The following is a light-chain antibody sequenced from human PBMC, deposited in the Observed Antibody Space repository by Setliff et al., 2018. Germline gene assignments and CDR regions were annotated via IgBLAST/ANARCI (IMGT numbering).Light chain of an antibody. CDR2: SNN. J-gene: IGLJ1*01. CDR1: SSNIGGNT. CDR3: AAWDDSLTGSYV. V-gene: IGLV1-44*01. Sequence: SVLTQPPSTSGTPGQRVTISCSGSSSNIGGNTVNWYQQLPGTAPRLLIFSNNDRPSGVSNRFTGSKSGTSASLTISGLQSEDEGDYYCAAWDDSLTGSYVFGTGTKGTVL.